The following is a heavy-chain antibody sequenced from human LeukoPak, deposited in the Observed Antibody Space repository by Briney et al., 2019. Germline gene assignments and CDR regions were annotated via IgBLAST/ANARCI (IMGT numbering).Heavy chain of an antibody. J-gene: IGHJ3*02. CDR3: ARHRGPYSSGWTWNAFDI. CDR2: IYPGDSDT. V-gene: IGHV5-51*01. CDR1: GYNFPSYW. D-gene: IGHD6-19*01. Sequence: GGSLKISFKGSGYNFPSYWIGWVRQMPGKGLEWIGIIYPGDSDTRYSPSFQGQVTIAADRSISTAYLQWSSLKASDTAMYYCARHRGPYSSGWTWNAFDIWGQGTMVTVSS.